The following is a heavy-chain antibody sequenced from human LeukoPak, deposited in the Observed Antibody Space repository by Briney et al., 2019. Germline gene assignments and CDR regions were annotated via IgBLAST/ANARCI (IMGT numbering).Heavy chain of an antibody. J-gene: IGHJ4*02. CDR2: TYTSGDT. V-gene: IGHV4-4*07. D-gene: IGHD6-13*01. CDR1: RASISDNY. Sequence: PSETLSLTCTVSRASISDNYWSWSRQPAGKALEWLGRTYTSGDTNYNPSLKSRASVSVDTSKNQFYLSLRYVTAADTAVYYCTIGGASGSLAHWGPGTLVTVSS. CDR3: TIGGASGSLAH.